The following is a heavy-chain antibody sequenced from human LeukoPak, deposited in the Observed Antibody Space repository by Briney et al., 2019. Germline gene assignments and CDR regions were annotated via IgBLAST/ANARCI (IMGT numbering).Heavy chain of an antibody. CDR3: ARAYYYDSSGYYYGFDY. V-gene: IGHV4-34*01. CDR2: INHSGSA. CDR1: GGSFSGYY. D-gene: IGHD3-22*01. J-gene: IGHJ4*02. Sequence: SETLSLTCAGYGGSFSGYYWSWIRQPPGKGLEWIGEINHSGSANYNPSLKSRVTISVDTSKNQFSLKLSSVTAADTAVYYCARAYYYDSSGYYYGFDYWGQGTLVTVSS.